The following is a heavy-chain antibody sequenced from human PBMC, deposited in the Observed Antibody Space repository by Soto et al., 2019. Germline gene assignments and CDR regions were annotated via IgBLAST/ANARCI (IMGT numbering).Heavy chain of an antibody. Sequence: GGSLRLSCAASGFTFSSYAMSWVRQAPGKGLEWVSAISGSGGSTYYADSVKGRFTISRDNSKNTLYLQMNSLRAEDTAVYYCAKDHPPVLCSGGSCYSYYYYYYYMDVWGKGTTVTVSS. CDR1: GFTFSSYA. CDR2: ISGSGGST. D-gene: IGHD2-15*01. CDR3: AKDHPPVLCSGGSCYSYYYYYYYMDV. V-gene: IGHV3-23*01. J-gene: IGHJ6*03.